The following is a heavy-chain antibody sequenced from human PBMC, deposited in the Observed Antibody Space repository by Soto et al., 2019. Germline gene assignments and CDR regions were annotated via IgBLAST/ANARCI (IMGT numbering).Heavy chain of an antibody. Sequence: PSQTLSLTCAISGDSVSSNSAAWNWIRQSPSRGLEWLGRTYYRSKWYNDYAVSVKSRITINPDTSMNQFSLQLNSVTPEDTAVYYCARDSWIQLWFQTVPFDYWGQGTLVTVS. CDR1: GDSVSSNSAA. J-gene: IGHJ4*02. V-gene: IGHV6-1*01. CDR2: TYYRSKWYN. CDR3: ARDSWIQLWFQTVPFDY. D-gene: IGHD5-18*01.